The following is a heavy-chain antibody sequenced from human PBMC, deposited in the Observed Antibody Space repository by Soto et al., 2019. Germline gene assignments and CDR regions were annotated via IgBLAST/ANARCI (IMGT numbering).Heavy chain of an antibody. CDR2: IYYNGST. CDR1: GGSISSGGYY. J-gene: IGHJ4*02. Sequence: QVQLQESGPGLVKPSQTLSLTCTVSGGSISSGGYYWSWIRQHPGKGLEWIGYIYYNGSTYYNPSLKSRVTISVDTSKNQFSLKLSSVTAADTAVYYCARGQTTYYYDSSGYYLDYWGQGTLVTVSS. D-gene: IGHD3-22*01. V-gene: IGHV4-31*03. CDR3: ARGQTTYYYDSSGYYLDY.